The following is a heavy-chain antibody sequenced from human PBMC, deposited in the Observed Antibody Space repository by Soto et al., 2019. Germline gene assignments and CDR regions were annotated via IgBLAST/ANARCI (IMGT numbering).Heavy chain of an antibody. V-gene: IGHV1-46*01. CDR1: GYTFTSYY. Sequence: QVQLVQSGAEVKKPGASVKVSCKASGYTFTSYYMHWVRQAPGQGLEWMGIINASGGSTSYAQKFQGRVTMTRDTSTSTVYMELSSLRSEDTAVYYCARDGIVVVPAAIENSFDYWGQGTLVTVSS. CDR3: ARDGIVVVPAAIENSFDY. CDR2: INASGGST. J-gene: IGHJ4*02. D-gene: IGHD2-2*02.